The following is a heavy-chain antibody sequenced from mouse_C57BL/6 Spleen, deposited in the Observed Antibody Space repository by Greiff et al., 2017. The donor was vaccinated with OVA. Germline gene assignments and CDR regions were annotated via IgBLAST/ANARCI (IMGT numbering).Heavy chain of an antibody. CDR1: GYTFTSYW. V-gene: IGHV1-50*01. J-gene: IGHJ1*03. D-gene: IGHD1-1*01. CDR2: IDPSDSYT. CDR3: ARGGSSYWYFDV. Sequence: QVQLQQPGAELVKPGASVKLSCKASGYTFTSYWMQWVKQRPGQGLEWIGEIDPSDSYTNYNQKFKGKATLTVDTSSSTAYMQLSSLTSEDSAVYYGARGGSSYWYFDVWGTGTTVTVSS.